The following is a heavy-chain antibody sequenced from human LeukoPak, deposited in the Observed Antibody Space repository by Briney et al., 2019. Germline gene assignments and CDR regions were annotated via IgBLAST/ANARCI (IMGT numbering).Heavy chain of an antibody. V-gene: IGHV4-39*07. D-gene: IGHD2-15*01. J-gene: IGHJ6*03. CDR3: ASLLGYCSGNRCPSSANYYYYLDV. CDR1: GGFISNSNSH. CDR2: IYYSGST. Sequence: SETLSLTCTVSGGFISNSNSHWGWIRQPPGKGLEWVGTIYYSGSTYYKSSLKSRVTISVDTSKNQFSLKLSSVTAADTAVYYCASLLGYCSGNRCPSSANYYYYLDVWGKGTTVTVSS.